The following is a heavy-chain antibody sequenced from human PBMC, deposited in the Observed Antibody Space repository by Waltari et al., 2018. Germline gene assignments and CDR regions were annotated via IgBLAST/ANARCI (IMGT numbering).Heavy chain of an antibody. V-gene: IGHV3-23*01. Sequence: LESGGGMAQPGGSLKLSCVASGFTFDHFAMNWVRQTPQKVLEWVSRITSGGATKYADSVRCRFTISRYNSINALYLHMDDLRTDDTATYFCAKAPYQLPYVDSWGQGTLVTVSS. CDR2: ITSGGAT. CDR1: GFTFDHFA. J-gene: IGHJ1*01. D-gene: IGHD2-2*01. CDR3: AKAPYQLPYVDS.